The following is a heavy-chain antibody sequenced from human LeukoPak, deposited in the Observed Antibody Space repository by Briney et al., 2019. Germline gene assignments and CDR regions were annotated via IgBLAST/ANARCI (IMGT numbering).Heavy chain of an antibody. Sequence: PGGSLRLSCAASGFTFSNYAMSWVRQAPGKGLEWVSAISGSGGSTYYADSVKGRFTISRDNSKNTLYLQMNSLRAEDTAVYYCAKCGSSSWYAYNWFDPWGQGTLVTVSS. CDR3: AKCGSSSWYAYNWFDP. CDR2: ISGSGGST. J-gene: IGHJ5*02. CDR1: GFTFSNYA. D-gene: IGHD6-13*01. V-gene: IGHV3-23*01.